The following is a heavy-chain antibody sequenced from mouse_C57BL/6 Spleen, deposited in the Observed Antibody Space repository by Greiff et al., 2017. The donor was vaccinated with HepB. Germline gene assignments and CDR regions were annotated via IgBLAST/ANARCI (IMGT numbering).Heavy chain of an antibody. J-gene: IGHJ4*01. CDR1: GFSFTSYG. D-gene: IGHD4-1*01. V-gene: IGHV2-3*01. CDR2: IRGDGST. CDR3: ADLTRRGAMDY. Sequence: VKLVESGPGLVAPSQSLSITCTVSGFSFTSYGVSWVRQPPGKGLEWLGVIRGDGSTNYHSALIYRLSISKDNSKSQVFLKLNSLQTDDTATYYCADLTRRGAMDYWGQGTSVTVSS.